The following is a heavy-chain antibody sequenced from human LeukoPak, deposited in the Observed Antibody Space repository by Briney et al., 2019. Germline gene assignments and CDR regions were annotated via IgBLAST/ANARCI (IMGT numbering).Heavy chain of an antibody. J-gene: IGHJ4*02. Sequence: ASVKVSCTASGYTFTGYYIHWVRQAPGQGLEWRGWINCNSGDTHYAQRFQGRVTMTRDTSISTAYMELSRLISGDTAVYYCARLVYDTTGGYSYDYWGQGTLVTVSS. CDR3: ARLVYDTTGGYSYDY. V-gene: IGHV1-2*02. D-gene: IGHD3-22*01. CDR1: GYTFTGYY. CDR2: INCNSGDT.